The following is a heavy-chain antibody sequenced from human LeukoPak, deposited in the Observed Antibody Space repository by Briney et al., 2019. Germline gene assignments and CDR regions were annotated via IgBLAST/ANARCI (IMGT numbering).Heavy chain of an antibody. V-gene: IGHV3-21*01. CDR2: ISSSSSYI. D-gene: IGHD4-17*01. CDR1: GFTFSSYS. CDR3: ARETNYGDYAPDY. Sequence: GGSLRLSRAASGFTFSSYSMNWVRQAPGKGLEWVSSISSSSSYIYYADSVKGRFTISRDNAKNSLYLQMNSLRAEDTAVYYCARETNYGDYAPDYWGQGTLVTVSS. J-gene: IGHJ4*02.